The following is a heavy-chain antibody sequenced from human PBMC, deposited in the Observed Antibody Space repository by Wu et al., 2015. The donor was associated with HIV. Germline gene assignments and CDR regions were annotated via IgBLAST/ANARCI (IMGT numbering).Heavy chain of an antibody. D-gene: IGHD6-13*01. CDR3: ARDLEISAAGFPNAFHM. CDR1: GYTFTAHY. V-gene: IGHV1-69*16. J-gene: IGHJ3*02. CDR2: IIPFLGTT. Sequence: QVHLVQSGAEVTKPGASVRVSCQTSGYTFTAHYIHWVRQAPGQGLEWMGGIIPFLGTTNEAPKFQGRVMINTDESKTTAYMELNRLRPEDTAMYYCARDLEISAAGFPNAFHMWGQGTMVTVSS.